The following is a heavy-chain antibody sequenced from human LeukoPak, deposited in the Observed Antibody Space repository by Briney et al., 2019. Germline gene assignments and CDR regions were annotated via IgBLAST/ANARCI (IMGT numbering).Heavy chain of an antibody. CDR2: ISAYNGNT. D-gene: IGHD3-22*01. CDR3: ARGFSYYYDSSGYYADAFDI. V-gene: IGHV1-18*01. Sequence: ASVKVSCKASGYTFTSYGISWVRQAPGQGLEWMGWISAYNGNTNYAQKLQGRVTMTTDTSTSTAYMELRSLRSDDTAVYYCARGFSYYYDSSGYYADAFDIWGQGTMVTVPS. J-gene: IGHJ3*02. CDR1: GYTFTSYG.